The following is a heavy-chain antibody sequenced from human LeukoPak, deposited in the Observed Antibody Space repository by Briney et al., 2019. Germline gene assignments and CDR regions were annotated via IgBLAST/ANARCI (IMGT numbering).Heavy chain of an antibody. V-gene: IGHV4-34*01. Sequence: PSETLSLTCAVYGGSFSGYYWSWIRQPPGKGLEWIGEINHSGSTNYNPSLKSRVTISVDTSKNQFSLKLSSVTAADTAVYYCARGSRRQPDSSGYPHWGPPRVAYYGMDVWGQGTTVTVSS. D-gene: IGHD3-22*01. CDR1: GGSFSGYY. CDR2: INHSGST. CDR3: ARGSRRQPDSSGYPHWGPPRVAYYGMDV. J-gene: IGHJ6*02.